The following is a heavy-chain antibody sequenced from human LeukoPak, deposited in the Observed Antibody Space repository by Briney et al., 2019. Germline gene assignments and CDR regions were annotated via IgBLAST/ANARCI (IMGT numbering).Heavy chain of an antibody. D-gene: IGHD6-13*01. CDR2: INTDGSAT. CDR3: ARGTAATAGIDY. Sequence: GGSLRLSCAVSGFNFSTYWLHWVRQAPGKGLVWVSLINTDGSATTYGDSAKGRFTVSRDNDKNSLFLEMNSLRVEDTAVYYCARGTAATAGIDYWGQGTLVTVSS. CDR1: GFNFSTYW. V-gene: IGHV3-74*01. J-gene: IGHJ4*02.